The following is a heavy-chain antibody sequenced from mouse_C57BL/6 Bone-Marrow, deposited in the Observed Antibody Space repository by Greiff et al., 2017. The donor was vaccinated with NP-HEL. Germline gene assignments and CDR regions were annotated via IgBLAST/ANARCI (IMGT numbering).Heavy chain of an antibody. CDR1: GYTFTSYW. Sequence: QVQLQQPGAELVRPGTSVKLSCKASGYTFTSYWMHWVKQRPGQGLEWIGVIDPSDSYTTYNQKFKGKATLTVDTSSSTAYMQLSSLTSEVSAVYYCARGATMVTTWYFAVWGTGTTVTVSS. J-gene: IGHJ1*03. CDR3: ARGATMVTTWYFAV. CDR2: IDPSDSYT. D-gene: IGHD2-2*01. V-gene: IGHV1-59*01.